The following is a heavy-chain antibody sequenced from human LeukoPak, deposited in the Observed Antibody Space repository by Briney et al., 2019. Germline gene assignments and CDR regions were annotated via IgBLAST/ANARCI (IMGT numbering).Heavy chain of an antibody. CDR3: ARDRGYSYGLIAFDI. J-gene: IGHJ3*02. CDR1: GYTFTSYY. CDR2: IIPIFGIA. V-gene: IGHV1-69*04. Sequence: ASVKVSCKASGYTFTSYYIHWVRQAPGQGLEWMGRIIPIFGIANYAQKFQGRVTITADKSTSTAYMELSSLRSEDTAVYYCARDRGYSYGLIAFDIWGQGTMVTVSS. D-gene: IGHD5-18*01.